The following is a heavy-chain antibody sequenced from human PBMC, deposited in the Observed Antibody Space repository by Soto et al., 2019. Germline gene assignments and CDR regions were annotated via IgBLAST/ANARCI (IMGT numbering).Heavy chain of an antibody. J-gene: IGHJ4*02. D-gene: IGHD3-10*01. V-gene: IGHV1-18*01. CDR2: NSAYNGNT. CDR1: GYTFSNYG. Sequence: QVQLVQSGAEVKKPGASVKVSCQASGYTFSNYGIIWVRKAPGQVLAWMGWNSAYNGNTVYAQKLQCRVTMTTEASTNTAYMELRNLRSDDTAIYYCARGSEEWFGGIYDYWVQGTLVTVSS. CDR3: ARGSEEWFGGIYDY.